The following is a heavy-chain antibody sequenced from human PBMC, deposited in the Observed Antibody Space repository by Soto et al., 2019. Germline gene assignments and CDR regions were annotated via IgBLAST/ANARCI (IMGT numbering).Heavy chain of an antibody. D-gene: IGHD5-12*01. CDR3: TTASRGYTFGFDY. CDR1: GFTFSSAD. CDR2: IVVASGNT. J-gene: IGHJ4*02. Sequence: SVKVSCKTSGFTFSSADVQWVRQARGQRLEWIGWIVVASGNTNYAQNFQERVTITRDMSTSTVYMEVSGLRSDDTAVYYCTTASRGYTFGFDYWGQGALVTVSS. V-gene: IGHV1-58*01.